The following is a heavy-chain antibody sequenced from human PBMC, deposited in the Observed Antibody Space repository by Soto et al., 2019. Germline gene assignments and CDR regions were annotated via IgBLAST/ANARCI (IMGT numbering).Heavy chain of an antibody. J-gene: IGHJ4*02. V-gene: IGHV3-15*01. CDR2: IKSKADGGTT. CDR3: TTEVHLFRLVAY. Sequence: EVQLVESGGGLVKPGGSLRLSCAASGLTFSNAWMSWVRQAPGKGLEWVGRIKSKADGGTTDYAAPVKGRFTIARDESKSTLFLQMNSLKTEDTAVYSCTTEVHLFRLVAYWGPGTLVTVSS. CDR1: GLTFSNAW. D-gene: IGHD2-15*01.